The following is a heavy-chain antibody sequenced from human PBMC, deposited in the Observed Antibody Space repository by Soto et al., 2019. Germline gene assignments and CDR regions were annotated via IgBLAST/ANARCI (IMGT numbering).Heavy chain of an antibody. Sequence: PSETLSLTCTVSGGSISSYYWSWIRQPPGKGLEWIGYIYYSGSTNYNPSLKSRVTISVDTSKNQFSLKLSSVTAADTAVYYCARDLFGGVDWLDPWGQGTLVTVYS. CDR1: GGSISSYY. J-gene: IGHJ5*02. CDR2: IYYSGST. V-gene: IGHV4-59*01. CDR3: ARDLFGGVDWLDP. D-gene: IGHD3-16*01.